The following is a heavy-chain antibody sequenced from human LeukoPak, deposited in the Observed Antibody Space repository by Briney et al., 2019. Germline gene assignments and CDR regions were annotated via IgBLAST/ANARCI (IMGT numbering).Heavy chain of an antibody. CDR2: IRYDGSNK. D-gene: IGHD4-17*01. CDR1: GFTFSSYG. Sequence: GGSLRLSCAASGFTFSSYGMHWVRQAPGKGLEWVAFIRYDGSNKYYADSVKGRFTISRDNSKNTLYLQMNSLRAEDTAVYYCAKDTVDYGDYADAFDIWGQGTMVTVSS. V-gene: IGHV3-30*02. J-gene: IGHJ3*02. CDR3: AKDTVDYGDYADAFDI.